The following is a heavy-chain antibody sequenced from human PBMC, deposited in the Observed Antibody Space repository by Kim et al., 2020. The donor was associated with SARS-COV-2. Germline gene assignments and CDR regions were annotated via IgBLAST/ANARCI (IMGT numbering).Heavy chain of an antibody. Sequence: GGSLRLSCAASGFTFSSYGMHWVRQAPGKGLEWVAVISYDGSNKYYADSVKGRFTISRDNSKNTLYLQMNSLRAEDTAMYYCAKDRRGGDSAYYYYGMDVWGQGTTVTVSS. V-gene: IGHV3-30*18. CDR2: ISYDGSNK. D-gene: IGHD2-21*02. CDR1: GFTFSSYG. J-gene: IGHJ6*02. CDR3: AKDRRGGDSAYYYYGMDV.